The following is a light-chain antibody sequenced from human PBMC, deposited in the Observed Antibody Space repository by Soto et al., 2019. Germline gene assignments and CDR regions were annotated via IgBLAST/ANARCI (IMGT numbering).Light chain of an antibody. CDR3: SSYTSSSIFYV. Sequence: QSALTQPASVSGSPGQSITISCTGTSSDVGGYNYVSWYQQHPGKAPKLMIYDVSNRPSGFSNRFSGSKSGNTASLTISGLQAEDEVDYYCSSYTSSSIFYVFGTGTKLTVL. CDR1: SSDVGGYNY. J-gene: IGLJ1*01. CDR2: DVS. V-gene: IGLV2-14*01.